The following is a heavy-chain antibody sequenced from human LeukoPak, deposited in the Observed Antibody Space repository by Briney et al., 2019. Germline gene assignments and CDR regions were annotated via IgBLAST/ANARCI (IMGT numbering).Heavy chain of an antibody. V-gene: IGHV3-74*01. CDR2: INGDGRST. D-gene: IGHD2-2*01. J-gene: IGHJ4*02. CDR3: ARDFLYHTNCVGC. Sequence: GGSLRLSFAASGFTFSNYWMHWVRQAPGKGLVWVSRINGDGRSTTYADSVKGRFANPRDKAETTLYLHMNSLRADDTAVYYCARDFLYHTNCVGCWGQGTLVTVFS. CDR1: GFTFSNYW.